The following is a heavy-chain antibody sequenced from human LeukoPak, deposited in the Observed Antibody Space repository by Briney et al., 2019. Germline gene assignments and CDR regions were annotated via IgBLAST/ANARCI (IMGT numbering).Heavy chain of an antibody. J-gene: IGHJ3*02. D-gene: IGHD2-15*01. CDR1: EYSFTSYW. CDR3: ARFRAGYCSGASCYDSFDI. V-gene: IGHV5-51*01. Sequence: GESLKISCKGSEYSFTSYWIGWVRQMPGKGLEWMGIFYPADSDTRYSPSFKGQVTISADKSITTAFLQWSSLKASDTAMYYCARFRAGYCSGASCYDSFDIWGQGTMVTVSS. CDR2: FYPADSDT.